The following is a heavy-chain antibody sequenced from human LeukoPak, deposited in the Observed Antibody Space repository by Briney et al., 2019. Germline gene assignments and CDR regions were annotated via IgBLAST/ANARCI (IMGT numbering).Heavy chain of an antibody. CDR2: IYPGDSDT. Sequence: GESLKISCKGSGYSFTSYWIGWVRQIPGKGLEWMGIIYPGDSDTTYSPSFQGLVTISADKSISTAYLQWSSLKASDTAMYYCARQWDYGDYVLGYWGQGTLVTVSS. D-gene: IGHD4-17*01. CDR1: GYSFTSYW. J-gene: IGHJ4*02. V-gene: IGHV5-51*01. CDR3: ARQWDYGDYVLGY.